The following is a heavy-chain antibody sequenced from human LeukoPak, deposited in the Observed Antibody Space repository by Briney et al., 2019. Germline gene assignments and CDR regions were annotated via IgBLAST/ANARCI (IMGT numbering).Heavy chain of an antibody. CDR1: GFTFSDYY. V-gene: IGHV3-49*04. CDR2: IRSKAYGGTT. D-gene: IGHD5-12*01. Sequence: PGGSLRLSCAASGFTFSDYYMSWVRQAPGKGLEWVGFIRSKAYGGTTEYAASVKGRFTISRDDSKSIAYLQMNSLKTEDTAVYYCTRDEVWGLRLGNDAFDIWGQGTIVTVSS. J-gene: IGHJ3*02. CDR3: TRDEVWGLRLGNDAFDI.